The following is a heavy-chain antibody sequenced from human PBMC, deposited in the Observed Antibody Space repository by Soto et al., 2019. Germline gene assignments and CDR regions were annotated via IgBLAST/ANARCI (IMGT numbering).Heavy chain of an antibody. CDR1: GGSISSGGFY. CDR3: ARGRRQVGDRVITMSGFDP. Sequence: SETLSLTCTVSGGSISSGGFYWSWIRQHPGKGLEWIGYIYYSGSTYYNPSLKSRVTISVDTSKNQFSLKLSSVTAADTAVYYCARGRRQVGDRVITMSGFDPWGQGTLVTVSS. V-gene: IGHV4-31*03. CDR2: IYYSGST. J-gene: IGHJ5*02. D-gene: IGHD3-22*01.